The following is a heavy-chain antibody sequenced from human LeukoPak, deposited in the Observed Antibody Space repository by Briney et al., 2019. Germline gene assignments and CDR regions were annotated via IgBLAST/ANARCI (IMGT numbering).Heavy chain of an antibody. CDR3: ARGPSGSYYNDPRFGY. V-gene: IGHV1-69*13. J-gene: IGHJ4*02. D-gene: IGHD3-10*01. CDR1: GYTCTSYY. CDR2: IIPIFGTA. Sequence: GASVKVSCKASGYTCTSYYMHWVRQAPGQGLEWMGGIIPIFGTANYAQKFQGRVTITADESTSTAYMELSSLRSEDTAVYYCARGPSGSYYNDPRFGYWGQGTLVTVSP.